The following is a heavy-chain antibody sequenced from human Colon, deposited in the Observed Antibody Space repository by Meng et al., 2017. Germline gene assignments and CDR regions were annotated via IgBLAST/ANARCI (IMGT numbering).Heavy chain of an antibody. CDR1: GFTFSSYA. CDR3: VGSYFDY. D-gene: IGHD1-26*01. CDR2: ISYDGSNK. V-gene: IGHV3-30*01. J-gene: IGHJ4*02. Sequence: GGSLGPSCAASGFTFSSYAMHWVRQAPGKGLEWVAVISYDGSNKYYADSVKGRFTISRDNSKNTLYLQMNSLRAEDTAVYYCVGSYFDYWGQGTLVTVS.